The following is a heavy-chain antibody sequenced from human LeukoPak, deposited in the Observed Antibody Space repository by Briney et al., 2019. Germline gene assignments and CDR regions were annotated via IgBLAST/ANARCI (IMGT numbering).Heavy chain of an antibody. V-gene: IGHV1-2*02. J-gene: IGHJ3*02. D-gene: IGHD3-3*01. Sequence: GASVKVSCKASGYTFTGYYMHWVRQAPGQGLEWIGWINPNSGGTNYAQKFQGRVTMTRDTSISTAYMELSRLRSDDTAVYYCAAIFGVVPSGAFDIWGQGTMVTVSS. CDR2: INPNSGGT. CDR3: AAIFGVVPSGAFDI. CDR1: GYTFTGYY.